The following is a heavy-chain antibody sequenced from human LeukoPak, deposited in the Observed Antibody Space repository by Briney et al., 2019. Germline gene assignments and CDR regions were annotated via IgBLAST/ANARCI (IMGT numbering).Heavy chain of an antibody. CDR1: GYTFTGYY. V-gene: IGHV1-2*02. J-gene: IGHJ4*02. CDR2: INPNSGGT. Sequence: ASVKVSCKASGYTFTGYYMHWVRQAPGQGLEWMGWINPNSGGTNYAQKFQGRVTMTRDTSISTAYMELRRLRSDDTAVYYCARVTYYYDSSGYLSGRRYYFDYWGQGTLVTVSS. D-gene: IGHD3-22*01. CDR3: ARVTYYYDSSGYLSGRRYYFDY.